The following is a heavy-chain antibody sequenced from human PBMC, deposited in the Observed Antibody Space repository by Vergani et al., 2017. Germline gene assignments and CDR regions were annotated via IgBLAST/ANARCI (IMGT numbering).Heavy chain of an antibody. Sequence: EVQLVESGGGLVKPGGSLRHSCAASGFTFSNAWMSWVRQAPGKGLEWVGRIKSKTDGGTTDYAAPVKGRFTISRDDSKNTLYLQMNSLKTEDTAVYYCTTVHGSGSPGDYWGQGTLVTVSS. D-gene: IGHD3-10*01. CDR3: TTVHGSGSPGDY. V-gene: IGHV3-15*01. CDR1: GFTFSNAW. CDR2: IKSKTDGGTT. J-gene: IGHJ4*02.